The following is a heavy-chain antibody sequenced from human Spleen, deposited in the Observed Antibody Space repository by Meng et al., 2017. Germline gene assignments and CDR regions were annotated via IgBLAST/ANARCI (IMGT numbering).Heavy chain of an antibody. CDR3: AMRLDSGYYYYGMDV. CDR2: ISGSGRNT. J-gene: IGHJ6*02. D-gene: IGHD1-1*01. CDR1: GFTFTNFG. V-gene: IGHV3-23*01. Sequence: GESLKISCAASGFTFTNFGMSWVRQAPGKGLEWVSAISGSGRNTYYADSVKGRFTISRDNSKNTLYLQMNSLRAEDTALYYCAMRLDSGYYYYGMDVWGQGTTVTVSS.